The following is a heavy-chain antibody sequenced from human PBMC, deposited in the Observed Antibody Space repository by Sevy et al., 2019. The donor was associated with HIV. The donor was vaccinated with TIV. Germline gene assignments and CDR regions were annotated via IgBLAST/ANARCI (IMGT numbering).Heavy chain of an antibody. CDR1: GFAFYDYS. V-gene: IGHV3-23*01. CDR2: LSFGCGKI. Sequence: GESLKISCAASGFAFYDYSMSWIRQAPGKGLGWVATLSFGCGKINYADSVKGRFTISRDNSKNSFYLQMDNSRVEDTALYYCAREGCTRPHDYWGQGTRVTVSS. J-gene: IGHJ4*02. CDR3: AREGCTRPHDY. D-gene: IGHD2-8*01.